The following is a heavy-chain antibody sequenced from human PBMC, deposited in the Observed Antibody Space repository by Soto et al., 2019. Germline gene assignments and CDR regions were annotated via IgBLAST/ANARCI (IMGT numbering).Heavy chain of an antibody. V-gene: IGHV5-51*01. J-gene: IGHJ4*02. CDR2: IFPGDSDS. CDR3: ATTVTTLGLDS. CDR1: GYRFTNTW. Sequence: DVQLVQSGAEVKKPGESLKISCKSSGYRFTNTWIGWVRQMPGKGLEWMGAIFPGDSDSKYSPSFEGHVTITADKSITTAYLQWSSLKASETAVYYCATTVTTLGLDSWGQGTLVIVSS. D-gene: IGHD4-17*01.